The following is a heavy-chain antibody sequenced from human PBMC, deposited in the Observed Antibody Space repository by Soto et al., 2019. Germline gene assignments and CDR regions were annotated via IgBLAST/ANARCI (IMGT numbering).Heavy chain of an antibody. CDR1: GETLNSNP. J-gene: IGHJ4*02. V-gene: IGHV1-69*01. D-gene: IGHD2-15*01. Sequence: QVQLVQSGAEVKKPGSSLKVSCKVFGETLNSNPIGWVRQAPGQGLERVGGIVPLSDRTNYAQELQSRVTVTAHGCTRTVSMELSKLTSADTAVYDCGIKSGRDCHSGGGCFSVDVWGQGSLISVSS. CDR2: IVPLSDRT. CDR3: GIKSGRDCHSGGGCFSVDV.